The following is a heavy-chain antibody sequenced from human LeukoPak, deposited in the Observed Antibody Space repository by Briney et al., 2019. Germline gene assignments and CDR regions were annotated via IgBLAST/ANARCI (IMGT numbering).Heavy chain of an antibody. CDR3: ARISDILTGYPFDY. CDR2: IYYSGST. V-gene: IGHV4-61*01. Sequence: SETLSLTCTVSGGSVSSGSYYWSWIRQPPGKGLEWIGFIYYSGSTNYTPSLKSRVTISVDTSKNQFSLKLSSVTAADTAVYYCARISDILTGYPFDYWGQGTLVTVSS. D-gene: IGHD3-9*01. J-gene: IGHJ4*02. CDR1: GGSVSSGSYY.